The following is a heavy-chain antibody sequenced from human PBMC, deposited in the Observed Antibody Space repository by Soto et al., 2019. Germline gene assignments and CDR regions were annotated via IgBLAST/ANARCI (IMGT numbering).Heavy chain of an antibody. V-gene: IGHV1-8*02. Sequence: ASVKVSCKASGGTFSSYAISWVRQAPGQGLEWMGWMNPNSGNTGYAQKFQGRVTMTRNTSISTAYMELSSLRSEDTAVYYCARGYYYDSSGYYERYYYYGMDVWGQGTTVTVSS. CDR1: GGTFSSYA. CDR2: MNPNSGNT. J-gene: IGHJ6*02. D-gene: IGHD3-22*01. CDR3: ARGYYYDSSGYYERYYYYGMDV.